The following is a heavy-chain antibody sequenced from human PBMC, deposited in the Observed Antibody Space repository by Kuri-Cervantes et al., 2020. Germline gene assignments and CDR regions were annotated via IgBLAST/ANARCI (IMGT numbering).Heavy chain of an antibody. J-gene: IGHJ3*02. CDR3: ARGSSTPRDHNAAFDI. D-gene: IGHD1-26*01. V-gene: IGHV1-18*01. Sequence: ASVKVSCKASGYTFTRFGFSWVRQAPGQGLEWMRWVSGYNGNTNYAQKVQGRVTMTTDTSTSTAYMELSSLRSEDTAVYYCARGSSTPRDHNAAFDIWGQGTMVTVSS. CDR2: VSGYNGNT. CDR1: GYTFTRFG.